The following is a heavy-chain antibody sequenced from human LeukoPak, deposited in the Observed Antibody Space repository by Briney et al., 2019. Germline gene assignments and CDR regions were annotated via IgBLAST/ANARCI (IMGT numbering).Heavy chain of an antibody. J-gene: IGHJ6*03. CDR2: IYYSGST. V-gene: IGHV4-59*01. Sequence: SETLSLTCTVSGGSISSYYWSWIRQPPGKGLEWIGYIYYSGSTSYNPSLKSRVTISIDTSKNQFSLKLSSVTAADTAVYYCARDYYDSSGYYYYYMDVWGKGTTVTVSS. CDR3: ARDYYDSSGYYYYYMDV. D-gene: IGHD3-22*01. CDR1: GGSISSYY.